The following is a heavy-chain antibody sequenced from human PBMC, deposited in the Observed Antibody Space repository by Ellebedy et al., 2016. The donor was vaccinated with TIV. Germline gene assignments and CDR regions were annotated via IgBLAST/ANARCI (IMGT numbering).Heavy chain of an antibody. CDR2: IIPIFGTA. CDR3: ARDYRDILTGYSNWFDP. Sequence: SVKVSXXASGGTFSSYAISWVRQAPGQGLEWMGGIIPIFGTANYAQKFQGRVTITADKSTSTAYMELSSLRSEDTAVYYCARDYRDILTGYSNWFDPWGQGTLVTVSS. D-gene: IGHD3-9*01. J-gene: IGHJ5*02. V-gene: IGHV1-69*06. CDR1: GGTFSSYA.